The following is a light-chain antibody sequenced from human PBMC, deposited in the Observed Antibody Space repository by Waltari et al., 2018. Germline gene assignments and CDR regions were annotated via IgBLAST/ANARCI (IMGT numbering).Light chain of an antibody. J-gene: IGKJ2*03. CDR2: WAS. CDR1: QSIFYNSNNKHY. CDR3: QQYYTAPYS. V-gene: IGKV4-1*01. Sequence: DIVMTQSPDSLAVSLGEGATITCKSSQSIFYNSNNKHYLAWYQQKVGQPPKLLSYWASSRESGVPDRFSGSVSGTDFTLTISSLQAEDVAVYYCQQYYTAPYSFGQGTKLEIK.